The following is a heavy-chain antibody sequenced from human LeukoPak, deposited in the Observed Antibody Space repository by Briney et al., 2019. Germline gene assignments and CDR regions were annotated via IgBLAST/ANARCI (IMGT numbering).Heavy chain of an antibody. D-gene: IGHD3-10*01. CDR2: IGTAGDT. CDR1: GFTFSSYD. CDR3: ARGGDFGEFDY. J-gene: IGHJ4*02. Sequence: GGSLRLSCAASGFTFSSYDMHWVRQATGKGLEWVSAIGTAGDTYYPGSVKGRFTISRENAKNSLYLQMNSLRAGDTAVYYCARGGDFGEFDYWGQGTLVTVSS. V-gene: IGHV3-13*01.